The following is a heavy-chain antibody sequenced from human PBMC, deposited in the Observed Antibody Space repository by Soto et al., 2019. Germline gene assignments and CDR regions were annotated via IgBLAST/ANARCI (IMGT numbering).Heavy chain of an antibody. J-gene: IGHJ3*02. V-gene: IGHV5-51*01. CDR1: GYSFTSYW. CDR3: ATSSLAAAGTVATDAFHI. Sequence: GESLKISCKGSGYSFTSYWIGWVRQMPGKGLEWMGIIYPGDSDTRYSPSFQGQVTISADKSISTAYLQWSSLKASDTAMYYCATSSLAAAGTVATDAFHIWGQGTMVTVSS. CDR2: IYPGDSDT. D-gene: IGHD6-13*01.